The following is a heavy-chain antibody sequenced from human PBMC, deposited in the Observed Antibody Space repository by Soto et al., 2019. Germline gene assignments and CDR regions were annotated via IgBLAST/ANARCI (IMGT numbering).Heavy chain of an antibody. J-gene: IGHJ3*02. D-gene: IGHD3-10*01. CDR1: GGSISSSSYY. CDR2: IYYRGST. CDR3: AREGMGVVDI. V-gene: IGHV4-39*02. Sequence: QLQLQESGPGLVKPSETLSLTCTVSGGSISSSSYYWGWIRQPPGKRLEWIGSIYYRGSTYYNPTLKSRGTISVDTSKNQFSLKLSSVTAADTAVYYCAREGMGVVDIWGQGTMVTVSS.